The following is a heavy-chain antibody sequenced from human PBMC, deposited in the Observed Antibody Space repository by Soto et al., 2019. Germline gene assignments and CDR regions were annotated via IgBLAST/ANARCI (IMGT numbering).Heavy chain of an antibody. CDR3: VAGPDRAKSAY. Sequence: QVQLQESGPGLVKPSETLSLTWTVSGGSINDYYWSWTRQPPGKGLEWIAYGLRPDYTGYNPSLRNRVTISSDTSKNQFSLRLISVTAADTAVYYCVAGPDRAKSAYWGQGTLVTVSS. CDR1: GGSINDYY. CDR2: GLRPDYT. V-gene: IGHV4-59*01. J-gene: IGHJ4*01.